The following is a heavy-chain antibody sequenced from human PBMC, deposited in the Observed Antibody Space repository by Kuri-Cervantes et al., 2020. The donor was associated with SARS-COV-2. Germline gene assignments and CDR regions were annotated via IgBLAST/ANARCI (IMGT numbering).Heavy chain of an antibody. Sequence: GGSLRLSCAASGFTFSNAWMSWVRQAPGKGLEWVAVIWYDGSNKYYADSVKGRFTISRDNSKNTLYLQMNSLRAEDTAVYYCAREGVVGATTYYYYGMDVWGQGTTVTVSS. CDR2: IWYDGSNK. J-gene: IGHJ6*02. V-gene: IGHV3-33*08. CDR1: GFTFSNAW. CDR3: AREGVVGATTYYYYGMDV. D-gene: IGHD1-26*01.